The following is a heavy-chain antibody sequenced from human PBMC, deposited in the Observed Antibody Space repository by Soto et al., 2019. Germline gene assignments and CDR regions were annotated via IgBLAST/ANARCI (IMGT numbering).Heavy chain of an antibody. J-gene: IGHJ4*02. Sequence: ASVKVSCKASGGTFSSYTISWVRQAPGQGLEWMGRIIPILGIANYAQKFQGRVTITADKSTSTAYMELSSLRSEDTAVYYCARGGGGYDFDYWGQGTLVTVSS. CDR1: GGTFSSYT. V-gene: IGHV1-69*02. D-gene: IGHD5-12*01. CDR2: IIPILGIA. CDR3: ARGGGGYDFDY.